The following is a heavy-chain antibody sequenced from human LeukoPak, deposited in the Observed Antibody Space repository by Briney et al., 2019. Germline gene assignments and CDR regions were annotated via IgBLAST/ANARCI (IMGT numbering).Heavy chain of an antibody. V-gene: IGHV5-10-1*01. D-gene: IGHD3-22*01. Sequence: GEYLKISRKGSGYSFTSYWISWVRHMPGKGLEWMGTSDPSDSYTNDSPSFQGHVTISADKSISTAYLQWSSLKASDTAIYYCTRQRYYYDFSGYYYDYWGQGTLVTVSS. CDR1: GYSFTSYW. CDR3: TRQRYYYDFSGYYYDY. CDR2: SDPSDSYT. J-gene: IGHJ4*02.